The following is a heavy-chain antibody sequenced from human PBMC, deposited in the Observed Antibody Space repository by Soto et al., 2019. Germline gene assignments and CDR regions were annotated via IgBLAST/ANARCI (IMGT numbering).Heavy chain of an antibody. D-gene: IGHD7-27*01. Sequence: PGGSLRLSCAASGFTFSSYDMHWVRQATGKGLEWVSAIGTAGDTYYADSVKGRFTISRDSFKNTLYLQMNSLRAEDTAIYYCAKKLGAGYYGMDVWGQGTTVTVSS. J-gene: IGHJ6*02. CDR2: IGTAGDT. CDR3: AKKLGAGYYGMDV. CDR1: GFTFSSYD. V-gene: IGHV3-13*01.